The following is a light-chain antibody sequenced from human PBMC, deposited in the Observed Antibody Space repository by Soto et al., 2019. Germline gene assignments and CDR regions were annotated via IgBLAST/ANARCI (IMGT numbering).Light chain of an antibody. CDR2: DVS. V-gene: IGLV2-11*01. CDR3: CSYAGSYTSWV. CDR1: SSDVGGYNY. J-gene: IGLJ1*01. Sequence: QSALTQPRSVSGSPGQSVTISCTGTSSDVGGYNYVSWYQQHPGKAPKLMIYDVSKRPSGVPDRFSGSKSGNTASLTISGLQAEDEADYYCCSYAGSYTSWVFGTGTKLTAL.